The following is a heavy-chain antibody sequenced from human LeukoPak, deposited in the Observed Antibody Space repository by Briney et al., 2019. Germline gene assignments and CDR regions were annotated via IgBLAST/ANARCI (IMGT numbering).Heavy chain of an antibody. Sequence: GASVKVSCKASGYTFTGYYMHWVRQAPGQGLEWMGWINPNSGGTNYAQKFQGRVTMTRDTSISTAYMELSRLRSDDTAVYYCARGEELLWFGYLLYYHYMDVWGKGTTVTVSS. CDR3: ARGEELLWFGYLLYYHYMDV. CDR2: INPNSGGT. V-gene: IGHV1-2*02. J-gene: IGHJ6*03. CDR1: GYTFTGYY. D-gene: IGHD3-10*01.